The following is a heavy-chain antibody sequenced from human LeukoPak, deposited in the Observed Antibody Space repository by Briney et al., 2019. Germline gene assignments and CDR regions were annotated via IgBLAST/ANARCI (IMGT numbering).Heavy chain of an antibody. Sequence: ASVKVSCKASGYTFTGYYMHWVRQAPGQGLEWMGWINPNSGGTNYAQKFQGRVTMTRDTSISTAYMELSRLRSDDTAVYYCARDGDSSGYHYGYYYYYYMDVWGKGTTVTVSS. CDR2: INPNSGGT. CDR1: GYTFTGYY. V-gene: IGHV1-2*02. CDR3: ARDGDSSGYHYGYYYYYYMDV. D-gene: IGHD3-22*01. J-gene: IGHJ6*03.